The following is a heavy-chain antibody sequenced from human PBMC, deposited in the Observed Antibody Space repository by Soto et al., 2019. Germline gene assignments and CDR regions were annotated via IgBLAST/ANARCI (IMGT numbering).Heavy chain of an antibody. CDR3: ARSDYGDFRY. CDR1: GYTFSNYD. V-gene: IGHV1-8*01. Sequence: ASVKVSCKASGYTFSNYDINWVRQASGQGLEWLGWMNPNSGNTGYAQKFQGRVTMTRDTSISTAYMELSSLTSEDTALYYCARSDYGDFRYWGPGILVTVSS. D-gene: IGHD4-17*01. J-gene: IGHJ4*02. CDR2: MNPNSGNT.